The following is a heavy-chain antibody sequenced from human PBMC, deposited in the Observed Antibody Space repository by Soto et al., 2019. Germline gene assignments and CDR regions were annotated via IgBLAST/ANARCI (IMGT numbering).Heavy chain of an antibody. CDR3: AGGDAGHYTFDY. CDR1: GITLSTYG. J-gene: IGHJ4*01. V-gene: IGHV3-30*03. D-gene: IGHD2-21*02. Sequence: QVPPVESGGGVVQPGRSLRLSCTAAGITLSTYGMHWVRQAPGKGLEWVAGISYDGNIKDYADSVKGRFTISRDKSKNTLYLQMNSPRAEDTAVYYCAGGDAGHYTFDYWGHGTLVTVSS. CDR2: ISYDGNIK.